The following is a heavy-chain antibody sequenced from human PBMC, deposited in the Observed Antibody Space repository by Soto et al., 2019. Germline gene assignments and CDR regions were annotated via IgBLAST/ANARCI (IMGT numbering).Heavy chain of an antibody. CDR3: ARTLSGGFDY. J-gene: IGHJ4*02. V-gene: IGHV4-59*01. CDR2: IHNGRST. CDR1: GDSLTRNY. Sequence: QVQLQESGPGLVKPSETLSLTCTVSGDSLTRNYWSWIRQPPGKGLEWLAYIHNGRSTNYNPSLMSRVSISLDTSKSQFSLNLNSVTAEDTAVYYCARTLSGGFDYWGQGTLVTVSS.